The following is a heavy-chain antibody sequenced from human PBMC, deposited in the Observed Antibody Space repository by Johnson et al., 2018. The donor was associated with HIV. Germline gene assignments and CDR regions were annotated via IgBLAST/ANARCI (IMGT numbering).Heavy chain of an antibody. Sequence: VQLVESGGGVVQPGGSLRLSCAASGLTFSNYGSHWVRQAPGKGLEWLALLSYDGINKYYADSVKGRFSISRDNAKNSLYLQMNSLRAEDTAVYYCAKDKVAWGAMVGGGAFDIWGQGTMVTVSS. D-gene: IGHD5-18*01. V-gene: IGHV3-30*19. CDR2: LSYDGINK. CDR1: GLTFSNYG. CDR3: AKDKVAWGAMVGGGAFDI. J-gene: IGHJ3*02.